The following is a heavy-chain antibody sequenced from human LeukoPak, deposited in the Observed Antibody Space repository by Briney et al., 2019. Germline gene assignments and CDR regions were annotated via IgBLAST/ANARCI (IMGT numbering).Heavy chain of an antibody. D-gene: IGHD2-2*01. CDR2: IYPGDSET. Sequence: KPGESLKISCKGSGYSFTSYWIGWVRQVPGKGLEWMGIIYPGDSETRYSPSFQGQVTISVDKSISSAYLQWSSLKASDTAMYYCARGNHCGSTSCALDYWGQGTLVTVSS. CDR1: GYSFTSYW. J-gene: IGHJ4*02. V-gene: IGHV5-51*01. CDR3: ARGNHCGSTSCALDY.